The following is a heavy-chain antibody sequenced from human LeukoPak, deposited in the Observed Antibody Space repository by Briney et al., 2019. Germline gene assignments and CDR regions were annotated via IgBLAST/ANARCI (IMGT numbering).Heavy chain of an antibody. CDR1: GFTFSSYA. Sequence: PGRSLRLSCAASGFTFSSYAMHWVRQAPGKGLEWVAVISYDGSNKYYADSVKGRFTISRDNSKNTLYLQMNSLRAEDTAVYYCAREGLRGSIGPYDAFDIWGQGTLVTVSS. J-gene: IGHJ3*02. CDR2: ISYDGSNK. V-gene: IGHV3-30-3*01. CDR3: AREGLRGSIGPYDAFDI. D-gene: IGHD3-16*01.